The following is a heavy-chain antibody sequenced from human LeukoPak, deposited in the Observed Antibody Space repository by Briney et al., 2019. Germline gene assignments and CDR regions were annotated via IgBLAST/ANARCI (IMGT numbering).Heavy chain of an antibody. CDR2: ISSSSSYI. Sequence: GGSLRLSCEASGFTFSSYSMTWVRQAPGKGLEWVSSISSSSSYIYYADSVKGRFSISRDNAKNSLYLQMNSLRAEDTAVYYCARGKYSSSSLDYWGQGTLVTVSS. CDR1: GFTFSSYS. J-gene: IGHJ4*02. CDR3: ARGKYSSSSLDY. D-gene: IGHD6-6*01. V-gene: IGHV3-21*01.